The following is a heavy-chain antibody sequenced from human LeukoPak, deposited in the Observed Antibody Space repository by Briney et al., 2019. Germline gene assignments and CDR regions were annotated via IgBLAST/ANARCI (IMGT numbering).Heavy chain of an antibody. CDR3: AKDKTYGDYHRYFDF. CDR1: GFTFDDYA. J-gene: IGHJ4*02. D-gene: IGHD4-17*01. V-gene: IGHV3-9*01. CDR2: ISWNSGRI. Sequence: GGSLRLSCAASGFTFDDYAMHWVRQAPGKGLEWVSGISWNSGRIGYADSVKGRFTISRDNANNSLYLQMNSLRAEDTAFYYCAKDKTYGDYHRYFDFWGRGTLVTVSS.